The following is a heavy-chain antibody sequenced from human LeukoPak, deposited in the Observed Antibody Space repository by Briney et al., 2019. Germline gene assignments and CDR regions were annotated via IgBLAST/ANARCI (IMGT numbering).Heavy chain of an antibody. CDR1: GFTFSSYG. CDR3: AKDAEYYGGNPYFDY. CDR2: ISYDGSNK. D-gene: IGHD4-23*01. Sequence: PGGSLRLSCAASGFTFSSYGMHWVRQAPGKGLEWVAVISYDGSNKYYADSVKGRFTISRDNSKNTLCLQMNSLRAEDTAVYYCAKDAEYYGGNPYFDYWGQGTLVTVSS. V-gene: IGHV3-30*18. J-gene: IGHJ4*02.